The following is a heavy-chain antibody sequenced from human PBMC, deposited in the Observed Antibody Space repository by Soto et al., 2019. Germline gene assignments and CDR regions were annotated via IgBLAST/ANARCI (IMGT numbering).Heavy chain of an antibody. CDR3: ARDATPSYYYYYGMDV. J-gene: IGHJ6*02. Sequence: QVQLQESGPGLVKPSETLSLTCTVSGGSVSSGGYYWSWIRQPPGKGLEWIGYIYYTGNTNYNPSRKSRVTISVDTSKNQFSLKLSSVTAADTAVYFCARDATPSYYYYYGMDVWGQGTTVSVSS. CDR2: IYYTGNT. CDR1: GGSVSSGGYY. V-gene: IGHV4-61*08. D-gene: IGHD6-6*01.